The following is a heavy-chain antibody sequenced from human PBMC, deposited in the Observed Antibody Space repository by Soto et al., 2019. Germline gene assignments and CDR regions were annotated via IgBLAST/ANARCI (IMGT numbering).Heavy chain of an antibody. CDR3: AREGGSYDSGGYLIRGAFDI. J-gene: IGHJ3*02. CDR2: IYFRGNT. CDR1: GDSISRIDYY. D-gene: IGHD3-22*01. Sequence: QVQLQESGPGLVKPSQTLSLTCSVSGDSISRIDYYWTWIRQHPEKGLEWIGNIYFRGNTYYSPSLESRLTISVDTSKNQFSLKLTSVTAADTAVYYCAREGGSYDSGGYLIRGAFDIWGQGTMATVSS. V-gene: IGHV4-31*03.